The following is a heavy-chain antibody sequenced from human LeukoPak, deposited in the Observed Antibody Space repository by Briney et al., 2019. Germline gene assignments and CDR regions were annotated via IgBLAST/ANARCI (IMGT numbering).Heavy chain of an antibody. CDR2: ISAYNGNT. V-gene: IGHV1-18*01. Sequence: ASVKVSCKVSGYTLTELSMHWVRQAPGQGLEWMGWISAYNGNTNYAQKLQGRVTMTTDTSTSTAYMELRSLRSDDTAVYYCASLYGDRTRGWFDPWGQGTLVTVSS. D-gene: IGHD4-17*01. J-gene: IGHJ5*02. CDR3: ASLYGDRTRGWFDP. CDR1: GYTLTELS.